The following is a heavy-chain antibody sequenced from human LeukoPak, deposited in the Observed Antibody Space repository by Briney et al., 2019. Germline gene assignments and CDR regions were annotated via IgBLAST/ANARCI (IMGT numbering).Heavy chain of an antibody. D-gene: IGHD2-2*01. Sequence: GGSLRLSCAASGFTFSSYSMNWVRQAPGKGLEWVSSIRSSSSYIYYADSVKGRFTISRDNAKNSLYLQMYSLRTEDTSVYYCAEDQQLQPFHYWGQGTLVTVSS. CDR3: AEDQQLQPFHY. CDR1: GFTFSSYS. J-gene: IGHJ4*02. V-gene: IGHV3-21*01. CDR2: IRSSSSYI.